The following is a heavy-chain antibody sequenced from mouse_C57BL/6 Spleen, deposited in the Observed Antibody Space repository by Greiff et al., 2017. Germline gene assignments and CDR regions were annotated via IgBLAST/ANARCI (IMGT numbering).Heavy chain of an antibody. Sequence: QVQLQQPGAELVKPGASVKMSCKASGYTFTSYWITWVKQRPGQGLEWIGDIYPGSGSTNYNEKFKSKATLTVDTSSSTAYMQLNSLTSEDSAVYYCARSSYYYGSPYYFDYWGQGTTLTVSS. V-gene: IGHV1-55*01. D-gene: IGHD1-1*01. J-gene: IGHJ2*01. CDR1: GYTFTSYW. CDR3: ARSSYYYGSPYYFDY. CDR2: IYPGSGST.